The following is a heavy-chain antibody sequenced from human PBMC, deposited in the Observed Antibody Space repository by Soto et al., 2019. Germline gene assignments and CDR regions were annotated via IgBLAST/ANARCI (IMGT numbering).Heavy chain of an antibody. D-gene: IGHD4-17*01. V-gene: IGHV3-33*01. Sequence: GGSLRHSCAASGFTFSSYGMPWVRQAPGKGLEWVAVIWYDGSNKYYADSVKGRFTISRDNSKNTLYLQMNSLRAEDTAVYYCARDPGDPDAFDIWGQGTMVTVSS. CDR3: ARDPGDPDAFDI. J-gene: IGHJ3*02. CDR2: IWYDGSNK. CDR1: GFTFSSYG.